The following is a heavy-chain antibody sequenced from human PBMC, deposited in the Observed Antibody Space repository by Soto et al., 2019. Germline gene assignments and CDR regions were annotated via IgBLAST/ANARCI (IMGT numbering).Heavy chain of an antibody. D-gene: IGHD1-26*01. CDR1: GFTFSSYW. V-gene: IGHV3-74*01. CDR3: ARESGIVGAYFDY. J-gene: IGHJ4*02. Sequence: GGSLRLSCAASGFTFSSYWMHWVRQAPGKGLVWVSRINSDGSSTSYADSVKGRFTISRDNAKNTLYLQMNSLRAEDTAVYYCARESGIVGAYFDYWGQGTLVTVSS. CDR2: INSDGSST.